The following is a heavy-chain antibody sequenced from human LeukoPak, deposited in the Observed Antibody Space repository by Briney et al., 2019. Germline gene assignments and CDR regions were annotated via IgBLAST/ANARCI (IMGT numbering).Heavy chain of an antibody. CDR3: ASLWDYIKTGDYMDV. CDR2: IYYSGST. V-gene: IGHV4-59*01. Sequence: SETLSLTCTVSGGSISSYYWSWIRQPPGKGLEWIGYIYYSGSTNYNPSLKGRVTISVDTSKNQFSLKLSSVTAADTAVYYCASLWDYIKTGDYMDVWGKGTTVTVSS. CDR1: GGSISSYY. D-gene: IGHD4-11*01. J-gene: IGHJ6*03.